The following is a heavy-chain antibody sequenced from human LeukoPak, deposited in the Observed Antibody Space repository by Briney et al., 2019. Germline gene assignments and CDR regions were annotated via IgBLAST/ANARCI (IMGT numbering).Heavy chain of an antibody. D-gene: IGHD2-8*02. V-gene: IGHV3-11*01. CDR3: ATYRQVLLPFES. J-gene: IGHJ4*02. Sequence: GGSLRLSCAASGFTFSDYYMSWVRQPPGKGLEWVSSIFPSGGEIHYADSVRGRFTIFRDNSKSTLSLQMNSLRAEDTAIYYCATYRQVLLPFESWGQGTLVTVSS. CDR1: GFTFSDYY. CDR2: IFPSGGEI.